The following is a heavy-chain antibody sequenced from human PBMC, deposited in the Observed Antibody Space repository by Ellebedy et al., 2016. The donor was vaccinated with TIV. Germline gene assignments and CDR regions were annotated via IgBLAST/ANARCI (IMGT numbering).Heavy chain of an antibody. Sequence: GGSLRLSCAASGFTVSSNYMNWVRQAPGKGLEYVSAISSNGGSTYYADSVKGRFTISRDNSKNTLYLQMSSLRAEDTAVYYCVKAYFSGSYHSYFDYWGQGTLVTVSS. CDR3: VKAYFSGSYHSYFDY. D-gene: IGHD1-26*01. CDR2: ISSNGGST. CDR1: GFTVSSNY. J-gene: IGHJ4*02. V-gene: IGHV3-64D*09.